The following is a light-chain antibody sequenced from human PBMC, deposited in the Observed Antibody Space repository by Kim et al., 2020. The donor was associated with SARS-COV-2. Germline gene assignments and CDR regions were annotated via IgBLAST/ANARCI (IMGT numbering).Light chain of an antibody. CDR2: GVS. CDR1: SSDVGGYDY. Sequence: QSITISCSGTSSDVGGYDYVSWYQQHPGKAPKLMIYGVSKRPSGVSNRFSGSKSGNTASLTISGLQAEDEADYYCSSYTSSSTLVFGTGTKVTVL. V-gene: IGLV2-14*04. J-gene: IGLJ1*01. CDR3: SSYTSSSTLV.